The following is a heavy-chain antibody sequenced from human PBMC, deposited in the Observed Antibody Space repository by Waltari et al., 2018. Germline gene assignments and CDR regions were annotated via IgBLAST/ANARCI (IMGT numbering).Heavy chain of an antibody. V-gene: IGHV1-3*01. CDR1: GYTFTSYA. Sequence: QVQLVQSGAEVKKPGASVKVSCKASGYTFTSYALHWVRQAPGQRLEWMGWINAGNGNTKYSQKFQGRVTITRDTSASTAYMELSSLRSEDTAVYYCARGGYTAYAFDIWGQGTMVTVSS. CDR3: ARGGYTAYAFDI. J-gene: IGHJ3*02. CDR2: INAGNGNT. D-gene: IGHD5-12*01.